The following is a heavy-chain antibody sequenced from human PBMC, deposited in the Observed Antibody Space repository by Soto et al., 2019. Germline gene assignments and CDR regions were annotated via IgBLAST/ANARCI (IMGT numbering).Heavy chain of an antibody. J-gene: IGHJ4*02. V-gene: IGHV4-31*03. CDR3: ARVAHYYDSSGYYSGRYFDY. Sequence: SENLSLTCTVSGGSISSARYYWSWIRQHPGKGLEWIGYSYYSGSTYYNPSLKSRVTISVDTSKNQFSLMLSSVTAADTAVYYCARVAHYYDSSGYYSGRYFDYWGQGTLVTVSS. CDR1: GGSISSARYY. D-gene: IGHD3-22*01. CDR2: SYYSGST.